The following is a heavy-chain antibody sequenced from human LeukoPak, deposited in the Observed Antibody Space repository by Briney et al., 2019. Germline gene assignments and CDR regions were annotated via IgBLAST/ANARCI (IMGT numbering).Heavy chain of an antibody. V-gene: IGHV4-4*09. CDR3: ARRGGSSSRRSPIDY. J-gene: IGHJ4*02. Sequence: PSETLSLTCTVSGGSISSYYWSWIRQPPGKGLEWIGYIYTSGSTNYNPSLKSRVTISVDTSKNQFSLKLSSVTAADTAVYYCARRGGSSSRRSPIDYWGQGTLVTVSS. D-gene: IGHD6-6*01. CDR2: IYTSGST. CDR1: GGSISSYY.